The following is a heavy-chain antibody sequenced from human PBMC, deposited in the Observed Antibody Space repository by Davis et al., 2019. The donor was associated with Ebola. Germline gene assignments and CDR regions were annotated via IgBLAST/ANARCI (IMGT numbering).Heavy chain of an antibody. CDR1: GYTFTSYT. V-gene: IGHV1-2*06. J-gene: IGHJ4*02. CDR3: ARETGYYGSDYFDY. CDR2: IDPNSGGT. Sequence: ASVKVSCKASGYTFTSYTMNWVRQAPGQGPEWMGRIDPNSGGTNSAQKFQGRVTMTRDTSVSTAYMELSSLRSDDTAVYYCARETGYYGSDYFDYWGQGTLVTVSS. D-gene: IGHD1-26*01.